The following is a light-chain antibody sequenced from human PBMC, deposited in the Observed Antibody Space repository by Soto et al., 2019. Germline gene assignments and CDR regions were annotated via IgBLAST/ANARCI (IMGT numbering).Light chain of an antibody. CDR2: DAS. CDR3: QQYGSSQGT. Sequence: EIGLTQSPGTLSLSPGERVALCCRGSQSVSNSYLSWYQQRHGQDPRLPTYDASSRATGTPDRFSGSGSGTDFTLTISSLEPEDFAVYYCQQYGSSQGTFGQGTKVDIK. V-gene: IGKV3-20*01. J-gene: IGKJ1*01. CDR1: QSVSNSY.